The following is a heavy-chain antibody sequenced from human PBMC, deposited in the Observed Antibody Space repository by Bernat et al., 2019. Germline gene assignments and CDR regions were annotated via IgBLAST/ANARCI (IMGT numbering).Heavy chain of an antibody. CDR3: AREGSHFDLDY. J-gene: IGHJ4*02. D-gene: IGHD3-9*01. Sequence: QLQLQESGPGLVKPSETLSLTCTVSGGSISSYYWSWIRRPAGKGLEWIGRIYSSGNTNYNPSLKSRITMSLDTSENQFSLRLGSVTAADTAVYYCAREGSHFDLDYWGQGTLVTVSS. V-gene: IGHV4-4*07. CDR2: IYSSGNT. CDR1: GGSISSYY.